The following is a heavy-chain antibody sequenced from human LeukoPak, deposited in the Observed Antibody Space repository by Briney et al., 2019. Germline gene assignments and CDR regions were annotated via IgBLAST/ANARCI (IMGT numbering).Heavy chain of an antibody. CDR3: ARVRGSGTIFGVVIVDAFDI. CDR2: IYYSGST. V-gene: IGHV4-30-4*08. Sequence: SQTLSLTCTVSGGSISSGDYYWSWIRQPPGKGLEWIGYIYYSGSTYYNPSLKSRVTISVDTSKNQFSLKLSSVTAADTAVYYCARVRGSGTIFGVVIVDAFDIWGQGTMVTVSS. J-gene: IGHJ3*02. D-gene: IGHD3-3*01. CDR1: GGSISSGDYY.